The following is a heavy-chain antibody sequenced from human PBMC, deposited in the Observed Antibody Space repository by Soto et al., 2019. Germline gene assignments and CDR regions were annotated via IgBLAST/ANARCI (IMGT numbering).Heavy chain of an antibody. CDR1: GYTFTSYY. V-gene: IGHV1-46*01. CDR3: ARDSPIGSEYSGYDGIDY. D-gene: IGHD5-12*01. J-gene: IGHJ4*02. CDR2: INPSGGYT. Sequence: GASVKVSCKASGYTFTSYYMNWVRQAPGQGLEWLGIINPSGGYTTYAQKFQGRVTITADTSTNTAYMDLSRLTFEDTAVYYCARDSPIGSEYSGYDGIDYWGQGTLVTVSS.